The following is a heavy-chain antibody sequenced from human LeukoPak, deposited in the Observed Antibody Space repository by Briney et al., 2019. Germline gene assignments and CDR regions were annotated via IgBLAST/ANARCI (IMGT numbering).Heavy chain of an antibody. D-gene: IGHD3-22*01. Sequence: PSETLSLTCTVSGDSISSYYWSWIRQPPGKGLEWIGYIYYDGSTNYNPSLRSRVTISVDTSKNQFSLKLSSVTAADTAVYYCARVAMAENYYDSSGFFDYWPRGTVVSVSS. CDR1: GDSISSYY. V-gene: IGHV4-59*01. CDR2: IYYDGST. J-gene: IGHJ4*02. CDR3: ARVAMAENYYDSSGFFDY.